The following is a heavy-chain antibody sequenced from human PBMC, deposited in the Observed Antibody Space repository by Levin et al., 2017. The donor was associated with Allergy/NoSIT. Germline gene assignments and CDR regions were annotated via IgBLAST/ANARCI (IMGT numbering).Heavy chain of an antibody. D-gene: IGHD1-26*01. Sequence: GGSLRLSCAASGFTFDDYAMHWVRQAPGKGLEWVSGISWNSGSIGYADSVKGRFTISRDNAKNSLYLQMNSLRAEDTALYYCAKALGGSYYGMDVWGQGTTVTVSS. CDR3: AKALGGSYYGMDV. CDR2: ISWNSGSI. CDR1: GFTFDDYA. V-gene: IGHV3-9*01. J-gene: IGHJ6*02.